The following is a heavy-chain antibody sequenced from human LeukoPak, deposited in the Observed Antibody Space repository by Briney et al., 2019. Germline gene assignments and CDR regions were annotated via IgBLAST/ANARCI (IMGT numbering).Heavy chain of an antibody. V-gene: IGHV4-61*02. Sequence: SETLSLTCTVSGDSITSGRYYWSWVRQPAGKELEWIGRIYASGKTDYNPYTPSLRSRVIVSLDTSKNQFSLFLTSVTAADTAMYYCARSFSDRYCFELWGQGALVTVSS. D-gene: IGHD2/OR15-2a*01. CDR1: GDSITSGRYY. J-gene: IGHJ4*02. CDR2: IYASGKT. CDR3: ARSFSDRYCFEL.